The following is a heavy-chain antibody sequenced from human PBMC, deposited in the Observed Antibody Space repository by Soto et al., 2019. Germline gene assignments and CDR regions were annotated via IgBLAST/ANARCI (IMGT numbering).Heavy chain of an antibody. J-gene: IGHJ5*02. CDR1: GFTFSSYS. V-gene: IGHV3-21*01. D-gene: IGHD3-22*01. Sequence: NPGGSLRLSCAASGFTFSSYSMNWVRQAPGKGLEWVSSISSSSSYIYYADSVKGRFTISRDNAKNSLYLQMNSLRAEDTAVYYCARDIRPYDSSGWAWGQGTLVSVSS. CDR3: ARDIRPYDSSGWA. CDR2: ISSSSSYI.